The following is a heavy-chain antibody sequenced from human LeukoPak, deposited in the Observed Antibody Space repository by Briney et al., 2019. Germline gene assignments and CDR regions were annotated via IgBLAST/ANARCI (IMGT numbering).Heavy chain of an antibody. Sequence: GGSLRLSCVASGFVFDEYGMHWVRQAPGKGLEWVSLISWNGGTTYYADSVKGRFTISRDNSKNSLYLQMNSLRGEDTALYYCAKDSGIIAVTGDPDYWGQGTLVTVSS. CDR1: GFVFDEYG. D-gene: IGHD6-19*01. J-gene: IGHJ4*02. CDR2: ISWNGGTT. CDR3: AKDSGIIAVTGDPDY. V-gene: IGHV3-43D*03.